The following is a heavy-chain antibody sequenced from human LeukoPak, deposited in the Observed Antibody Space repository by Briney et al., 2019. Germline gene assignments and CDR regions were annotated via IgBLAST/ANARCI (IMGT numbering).Heavy chain of an antibody. Sequence: GGSLRLSCAASGFTFDDYAMHWVRQAPGKGLEWVSGISWNSGSIGYADSVKGRFTISSDNAKNSLYLQMNSLRAEDTALYYCAKDRFAYSGYENRFDPWGQGTLVTVSS. J-gene: IGHJ5*02. D-gene: IGHD5-12*01. CDR2: ISWNSGSI. V-gene: IGHV3-9*01. CDR1: GFTFDDYA. CDR3: AKDRFAYSGYENRFDP.